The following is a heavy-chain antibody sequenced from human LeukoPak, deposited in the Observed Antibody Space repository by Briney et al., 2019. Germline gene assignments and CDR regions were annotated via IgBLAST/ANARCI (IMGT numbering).Heavy chain of an antibody. D-gene: IGHD3-22*01. V-gene: IGHV1-46*03. Sequence: ASVKVSCKASGYTFTSCYMHWVRHAPGQGLEWMGIINPSGGSTSYAQKFQGRVTMTRDTSTSTVYMELSSLRSEDTAVYYCARAPRYYDSSGYTPTFDYWGQGTLVTVSS. J-gene: IGHJ4*02. CDR3: ARAPRYYDSSGYTPTFDY. CDR1: GYTFTSCY. CDR2: INPSGGST.